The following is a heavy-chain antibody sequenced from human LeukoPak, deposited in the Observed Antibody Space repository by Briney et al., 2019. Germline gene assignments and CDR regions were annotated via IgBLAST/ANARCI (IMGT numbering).Heavy chain of an antibody. V-gene: IGHV1-3*01. Sequence: ASVNVSCKASGYTFTSYAMHWVRQAPGQRLEWMGWINAGNGNTKYSQKFQGRVTITRDTSASTAYMELSSLRSEDTAVYYCARLSGYSYGFDYWGQGTLVTVSS. J-gene: IGHJ4*02. CDR2: INAGNGNT. D-gene: IGHD5-18*01. CDR1: GYTFTSYA. CDR3: ARLSGYSYGFDY.